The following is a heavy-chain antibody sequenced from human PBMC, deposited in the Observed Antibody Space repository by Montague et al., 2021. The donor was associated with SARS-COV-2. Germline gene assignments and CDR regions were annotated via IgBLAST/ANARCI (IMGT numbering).Heavy chain of an antibody. J-gene: IGHJ4*02. V-gene: IGHV4-39*01. CDR1: DGYFSSGVYE. CDR2: ASYSGST. D-gene: IGHD2-21*01. CDR3: AGPTRSGVIGNYFDP. Sequence: SETLSLTCTVSDGYFSSGVYEWWGWSRQPPGKGLQWIGSASYSGSTTYNPSLKNRATVSVDTSGSQFLLRLHSVTATDTAVYYCAGPTRSGVIGNYFDPWGQGTLVTVSS.